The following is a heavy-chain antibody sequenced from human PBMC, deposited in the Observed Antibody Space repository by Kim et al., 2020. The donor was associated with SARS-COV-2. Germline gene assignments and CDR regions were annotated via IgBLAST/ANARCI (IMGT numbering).Heavy chain of an antibody. CDR1: GYTFTSYG. D-gene: IGHD4-17*01. CDR3: ARVGTVTTREGYYYYGMDV. CDR2: ISAYNGNT. Sequence: ASVKVSCKASGYTFTSYGISWVRQAPGQGLEWMGWISAYNGNTNYAQKLQGRVTMTTDTSPSTAYMELRSLRSDDTAVYYCARVGTVTTREGYYYYGMDVCGQGTTVTVSS. V-gene: IGHV1-18*01. J-gene: IGHJ6*02.